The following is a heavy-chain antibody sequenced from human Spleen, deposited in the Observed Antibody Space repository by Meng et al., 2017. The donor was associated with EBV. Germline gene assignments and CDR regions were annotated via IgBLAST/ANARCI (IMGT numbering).Heavy chain of an antibody. V-gene: IGHV4-34*01. Sequence: KPSGTLFVSWVVLGGAFSGYYWVWIRQPPGKGLEWIGEINHSGSTNYNPSLKSRVTISVDTSKNQFSLKLSSVTAADTAVYYCAIRPGIAAAQDPWGQGTLVTVSS. D-gene: IGHD6-13*01. CDR3: AIRPGIAAAQDP. CDR2: INHSGST. J-gene: IGHJ5*02. CDR1: GGAFSGYY.